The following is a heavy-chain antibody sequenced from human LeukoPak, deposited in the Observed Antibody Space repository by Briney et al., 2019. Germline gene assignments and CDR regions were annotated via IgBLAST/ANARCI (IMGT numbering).Heavy chain of an antibody. V-gene: IGHV3-23*01. CDR1: GFTFSSYA. CDR3: AKDGLLLWFGELTNHDAFGI. D-gene: IGHD3-10*01. J-gene: IGHJ3*02. CDR2: ISGSGGST. Sequence: PGGSLRLSCAASGFTFSSYAMSWVRQAPGKGLEWVSAISGSGGSTYYADSVKGRFTISRDNSKNTLYLQMNSLRAEDTAVYYCAKDGLLLWFGELTNHDAFGIWGQGTMVTVSS.